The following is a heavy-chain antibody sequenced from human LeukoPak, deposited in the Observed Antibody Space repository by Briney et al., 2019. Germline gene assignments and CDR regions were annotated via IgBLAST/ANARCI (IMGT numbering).Heavy chain of an antibody. CDR2: INQDESEK. D-gene: IGHD4-17*01. CDR3: MRGHYGDYA. Sequence: PGGSLRLSCAASGFTFSNYWMSWVRQAPGKGLEWVANINQDESEKYYVDSVKGRFTISRDNAKNSLYLEMNSLRAEDTAMYYWMRGHYGDYAWGQGSLVTVSS. CDR1: GFTFSNYW. J-gene: IGHJ5*02. V-gene: IGHV3-7*01.